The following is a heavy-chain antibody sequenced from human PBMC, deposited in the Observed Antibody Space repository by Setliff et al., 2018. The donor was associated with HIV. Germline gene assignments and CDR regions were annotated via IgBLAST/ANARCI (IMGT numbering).Heavy chain of an antibody. CDR3: ARAKGYDYYMDV. J-gene: IGHJ6*03. V-gene: IGHV4-61*09. D-gene: IGHD2-15*01. CDR1: GGSISSGPYF. CDR2: IYTNEAT. Sequence: SETLSLTCTVSGGSISSGPYFWSWIRQPAGKAVEWMGHIYTNEATKYNPSLKSRVTISRDTSKNQFSLKLTSVTAADTAVYYCARAKGYDYYMDVWGRGTTVTVSS.